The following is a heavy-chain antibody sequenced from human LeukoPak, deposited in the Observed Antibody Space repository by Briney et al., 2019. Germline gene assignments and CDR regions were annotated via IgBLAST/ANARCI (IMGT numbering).Heavy chain of an antibody. J-gene: IGHJ3*02. CDR2: ISSSGIT. V-gene: IGHV3-53*01. Sequence: QPGGSLRLSCAASGFTFSSYWMHWVRQAPGKGLEWVSVISSSGITYSADSVKGRFTISRDNSKNMVCLQMNSLRAEDTAVYYCARGGDSSGSIRSAFDIWGQGTMVTVSS. D-gene: IGHD3-22*01. CDR3: ARGGDSSGSIRSAFDI. CDR1: GFTFSSYW.